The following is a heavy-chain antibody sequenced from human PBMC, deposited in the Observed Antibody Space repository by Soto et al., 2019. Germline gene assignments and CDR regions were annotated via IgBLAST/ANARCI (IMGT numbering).Heavy chain of an antibody. Sequence: GGSLRLSCAASGFIFSDYAMSWVRQAPGKGLEWVSAIGGNGADTYYADSVKGRFTISRDNSKNTLYLQMNSLRAEDTAVYFCAIPSGLTVTGPDYWGQGTLVTVSS. CDR3: AIPSGLTVTGPDY. CDR2: IGGNGADT. CDR1: GFIFSDYA. V-gene: IGHV3-23*01. J-gene: IGHJ4*02. D-gene: IGHD6-19*01.